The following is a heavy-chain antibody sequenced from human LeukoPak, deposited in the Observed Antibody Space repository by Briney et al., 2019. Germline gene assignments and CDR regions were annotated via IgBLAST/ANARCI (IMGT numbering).Heavy chain of an antibody. J-gene: IGHJ2*01. CDR2: IYYSGST. CDR1: GGSISSSGYY. CDR3: ARTLYCSGGSCYTPYYWYFDL. D-gene: IGHD2-15*01. V-gene: IGHV4-39*01. Sequence: SETLSLTCTVSGGSISSSGYYWGWIRQPPGKGLEWIGSIYYSGSTYYNPSLKSRVTISVDTSKNQFSLKLSSVTAADTAVYYCARTLYCSGGSCYTPYYWYFDLWGRGTLVTVSS.